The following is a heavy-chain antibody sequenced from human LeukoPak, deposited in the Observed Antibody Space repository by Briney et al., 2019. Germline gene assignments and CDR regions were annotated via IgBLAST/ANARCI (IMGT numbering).Heavy chain of an antibody. CDR2: INHSGST. CDR1: GESFSGYY. V-gene: IGHV4-34*01. J-gene: IGHJ6*03. D-gene: IGHD3-10*01. Sequence: SETLSLTCAVYGESFSGYYWSWLRQPPGKGLEWIGEINHSGSTNYNPSLKSRVTISVDTSKNQFSLKLSSVTAADTAVYYCARLDTMRSGSYNYYYYMDVWGKGTTVTISS. CDR3: ARLDTMRSGSYNYYYYMDV.